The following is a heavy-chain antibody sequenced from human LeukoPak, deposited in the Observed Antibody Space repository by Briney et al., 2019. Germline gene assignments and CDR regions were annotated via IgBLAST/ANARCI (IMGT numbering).Heavy chain of an antibody. CDR1: GGSISSSSYY. CDR3: ARLEAAGTGRRWFDP. D-gene: IGHD6-13*01. J-gene: IGHJ5*02. V-gene: IGHV4-39*01. CDR2: IYYSGST. Sequence: KPSETLSLTCTVSGGSISSSSYYWGWIRQPPGKGLEWIGSIYYSGSTYYNPSLKSRVTISVDTSKNQFSLKLSSVTAADTAVYYCARLEAAGTGRRWFDPWGQGTLVTVSS.